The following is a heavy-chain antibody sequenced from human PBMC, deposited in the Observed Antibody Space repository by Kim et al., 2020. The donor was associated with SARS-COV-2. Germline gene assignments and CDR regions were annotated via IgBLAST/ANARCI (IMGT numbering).Heavy chain of an antibody. J-gene: IGHJ3*02. CDR2: IYYSGST. D-gene: IGHD2-15*01. Sequence: SETLSLTCTVSGGSISSSSYYWGWIRQPPGKGLEWIGSIYYSGSTYYNPSLKSRVTISVDTSKNQFSLKLSSVTAADTAVYYCARLGHHTLPRGAFDIWGQGTMVTVSS. V-gene: IGHV4-39*01. CDR1: GGSISSSSYY. CDR3: ARLGHHTLPRGAFDI.